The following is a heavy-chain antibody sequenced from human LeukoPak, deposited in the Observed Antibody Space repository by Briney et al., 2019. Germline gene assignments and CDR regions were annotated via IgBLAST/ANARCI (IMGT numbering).Heavy chain of an antibody. CDR2: ISDDGTNK. Sequence: GGSLRLSCAASGFPFNNYVMHWVRQAPGQGLEWLAFISDDGTNKYYTDSVKGRFTISRDNSKNTLYLQMNSLKAEDTAVYYCARDCCGEWYFFDLWGQGTLVTVSS. D-gene: IGHD3-10*01. CDR1: GFPFNNYV. V-gene: IGHV3-30-3*01. J-gene: IGHJ4*02. CDR3: ARDCCGEWYFFDL.